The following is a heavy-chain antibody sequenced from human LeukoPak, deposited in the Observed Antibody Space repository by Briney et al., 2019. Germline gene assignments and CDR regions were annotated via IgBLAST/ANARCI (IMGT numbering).Heavy chain of an antibody. Sequence: GGSLRLSCAASGFTFSDYYMSWIRQAPGKGLEWVSSISSSSSYIYYADSVKGRFTISRDNAKNSLYLQMNSLRAEDTAVYYCARSDYDSSGYPLFFDYWGQGTLVTVSS. V-gene: IGHV3-11*06. CDR2: ISSSSSYI. D-gene: IGHD3-22*01. CDR3: ARSDYDSSGYPLFFDY. CDR1: GFTFSDYY. J-gene: IGHJ4*02.